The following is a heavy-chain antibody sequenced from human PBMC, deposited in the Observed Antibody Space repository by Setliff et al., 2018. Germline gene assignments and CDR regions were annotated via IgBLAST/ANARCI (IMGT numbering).Heavy chain of an antibody. J-gene: IGHJ6*03. D-gene: IGHD6-19*01. V-gene: IGHV4-30-4*08. CDR1: GGSISSGDYY. Sequence: PSETLSLTCTVSGGSISSGDYYWSWIRQPPGKGLEWIGYIYSSGSTYYNPSLKSRVSISVDTSKNQFSLKLNSVTAADMAVYYCAREQWLDPPGYYYYVDVWGKGTTVTVSS. CDR2: IYSSGST. CDR3: AREQWLDPPGYYYYVDV.